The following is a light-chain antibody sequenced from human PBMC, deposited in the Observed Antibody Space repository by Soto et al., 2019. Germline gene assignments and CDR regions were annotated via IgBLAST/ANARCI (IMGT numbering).Light chain of an antibody. CDR3: QQYDVGSG. J-gene: IGKJ4*01. Sequence: EIVMTQSPATLSVSPGERATLSCRASESVSTNLAWYQQKPGQAPRLLIYAASTRATGIPARFSGSGSGTEFTLTISSPQSEHFAGYYWQQYDVGSGFGGGTKLEIK. CDR2: AAS. V-gene: IGKV3-15*01. CDR1: ESVSTN.